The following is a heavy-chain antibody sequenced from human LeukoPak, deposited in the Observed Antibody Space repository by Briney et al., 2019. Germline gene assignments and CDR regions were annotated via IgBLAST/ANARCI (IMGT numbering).Heavy chain of an antibody. CDR2: IWYDGSNK. Sequence: SGGSLRLSCAASGFTFGSYGMHWVRQAPGKGLEWVAVIWYDGSNKYYADSVKGRFTISRDNSKNTLYLQMNSLRAEDTAVYYCARDLIEDLDYGGNHYGMDVWGQGTTVTVFS. V-gene: IGHV3-33*01. D-gene: IGHD4-23*01. CDR1: GFTFGSYG. CDR3: ARDLIEDLDYGGNHYGMDV. J-gene: IGHJ6*02.